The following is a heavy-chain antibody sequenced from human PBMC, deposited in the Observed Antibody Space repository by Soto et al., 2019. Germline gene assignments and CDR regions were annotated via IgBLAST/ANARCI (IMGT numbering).Heavy chain of an antibody. V-gene: IGHV3-30*18. CDR2: ISYDGSNK. D-gene: IGHD3-3*01. J-gene: IGHJ6*02. CDR1: GFTFSSYG. Sequence: PGGSLRLSCAASGFTFSSYGMHWVRQAPGKGLEWVAVISYDGSNKFYVDSVKGRFSISRDNSKSTMYLQMNSLRADDTAMYYCAKDRAYDFWSGYPSFDYSYYGMDVWGQGTTVTVSS. CDR3: AKDRAYDFWSGYPSFDYSYYGMDV.